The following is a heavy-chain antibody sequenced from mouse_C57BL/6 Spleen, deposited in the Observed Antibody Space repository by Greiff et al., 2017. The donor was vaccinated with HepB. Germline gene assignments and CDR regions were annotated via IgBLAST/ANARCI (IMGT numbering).Heavy chain of an antibody. CDR3: ARQIPIWAMDY. V-gene: IGHV5-17*01. CDR2: ISSGSSTI. Sequence: EVNVVESGGGLVKPGGSLKLSCAASGFTFSDYGMHWVRQAPEKGLEWVAYISSGSSTIYYADTVKGRFTISRDNAKNTLFLQMTSLRSEDTAMYYCARQIPIWAMDYWGQGTSVTVSS. J-gene: IGHJ4*01. CDR1: GFTFSDYG.